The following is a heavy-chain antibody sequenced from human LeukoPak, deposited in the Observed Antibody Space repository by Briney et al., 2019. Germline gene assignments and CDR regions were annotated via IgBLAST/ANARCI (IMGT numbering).Heavy chain of an antibody. D-gene: IGHD1-26*01. CDR3: ARIEWERLGRAFDI. CDR1: GYTVSDNY. V-gene: IGHV3-53*01. CDR2: IYSAGAT. J-gene: IGHJ3*02. Sequence: GGSLRLSCAASGYTVSDNYMTWVRQAPGKGLEWVSSIYSAGATHYAESVKGRFTISRDNSKNTLYLQMNSLRAEDMAVYYCARIEWERLGRAFDIWGQGTMVTVSS.